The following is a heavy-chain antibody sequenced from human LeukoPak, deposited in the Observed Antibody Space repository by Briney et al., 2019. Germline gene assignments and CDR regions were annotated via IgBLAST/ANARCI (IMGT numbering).Heavy chain of an antibody. Sequence: ASVKVSCKASGYTFTSYGISWVRHAPGQGIEWMGWISAYNGNTNYAQKLQGRLTMTTAPSTSTPYMQLSSLRSDDTAVYYCARVRYAVVVPAAIAAAGYFDYWGQGSLVTVSS. CDR1: GYTFTSYG. J-gene: IGHJ4*02. V-gene: IGHV1-18*01. D-gene: IGHD2-2*02. CDR3: ARVRYAVVVPAAIAAAGYFDY. CDR2: ISAYNGNT.